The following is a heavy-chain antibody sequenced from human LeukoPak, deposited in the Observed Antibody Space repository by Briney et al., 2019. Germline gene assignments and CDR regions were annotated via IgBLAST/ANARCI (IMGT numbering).Heavy chain of an antibody. CDR3: ARDRGGSHSYYYYGMDV. V-gene: IGHV1-18*01. J-gene: IGHJ6*02. D-gene: IGHD1-26*01. CDR2: ISAYNGNT. Sequence: ASVKVSCKASGYTFTSYGISWVRQAPGQGLEWMGWISAYNGNTNYAQKLQGRVTITRDTSASTAYMELRSLRSDDTAVYYCARDRGGSHSYYYYGMDVWGQGTTVTVSS. CDR1: GYTFTSYG.